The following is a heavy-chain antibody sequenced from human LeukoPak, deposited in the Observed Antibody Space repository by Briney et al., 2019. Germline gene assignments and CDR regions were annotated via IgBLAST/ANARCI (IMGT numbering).Heavy chain of an antibody. CDR2: VWYDGSHQ. Sequence: PGGSLRLSCAASGFPFSGSGMHWVRQAPGKGLEWVAVVWYDGSHQYYADSVKGRFTISRDNSKNTLYLQMNSLRPEDTAVYYCGKGGWLDYWGQGTLVTVSS. V-gene: IGHV3-30*02. D-gene: IGHD6-19*01. CDR3: GKGGWLDY. J-gene: IGHJ4*02. CDR1: GFPFSGSG.